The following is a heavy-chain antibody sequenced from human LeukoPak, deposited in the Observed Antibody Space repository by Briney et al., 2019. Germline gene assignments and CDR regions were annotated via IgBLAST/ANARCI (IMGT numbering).Heavy chain of an antibody. V-gene: IGHV3-21*01. CDR2: ITSSSSSI. D-gene: IGHD1-1*01. J-gene: IGHJ5*02. Sequence: GGPLRLSCAASGFTFSSYSMNWVRQAPGKGLEWVSSITSSSSSIYYADSVKGRFTISRDNSKNTLYLQMNSLRAEDTAVYYCARGRRATKNWFDPWGQGTLVTVSS. CDR3: ARGRRATKNWFDP. CDR1: GFTFSSYS.